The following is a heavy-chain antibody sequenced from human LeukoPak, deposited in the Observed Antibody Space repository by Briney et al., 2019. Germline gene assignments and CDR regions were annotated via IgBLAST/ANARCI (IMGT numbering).Heavy chain of an antibody. CDR1: GYTFTSYG. V-gene: IGHV1-18*01. J-gene: IGHJ4*02. D-gene: IGHD3-22*01. Sequence: ASVKVSCKASGYTFTSYGIGWVRQPPGQGLEWMGWISAYNGNTNYAQKLQGRVTMTTDTSTSTAYMELRSLRSDDTAVYYCARDIGWITMIVVVPSFDYWGQGTLVTVSS. CDR2: ISAYNGNT. CDR3: ARDIGWITMIVVVPSFDY.